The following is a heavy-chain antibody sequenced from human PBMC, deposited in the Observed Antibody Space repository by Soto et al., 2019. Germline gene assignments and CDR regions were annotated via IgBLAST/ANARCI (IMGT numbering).Heavy chain of an antibody. Sequence: QLRLQESGSGLVKPSQTLSLTCAVSGGSISSGGYSWSWIRQPPGKGLEWIGYIYHSGSTYYNPSLTSRVTISVDRSMNQFSLKLSSVTAADTAVYYCAAGGGLPRYYWGQGTLVTVSS. V-gene: IGHV4-30-2*01. J-gene: IGHJ4*02. CDR3: AAGGGLPRYY. CDR2: IYHSGST. CDR1: GGSISSGGYS. D-gene: IGHD5-12*01.